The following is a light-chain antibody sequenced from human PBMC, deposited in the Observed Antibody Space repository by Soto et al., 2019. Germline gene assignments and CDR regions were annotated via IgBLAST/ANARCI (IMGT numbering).Light chain of an antibody. CDR2: DAS. J-gene: IGKJ1*01. Sequence: EIVLTQSPATLSLSPGERATLSCRASQSVRSYLAWYQQKPGQAPRLLIYDASNRATGIPARFSGSGSGTDFTLTISSPEPEDFAVYYCQQRSNWRTFGQGTKVEIK. V-gene: IGKV3-11*01. CDR1: QSVRSY. CDR3: QQRSNWRT.